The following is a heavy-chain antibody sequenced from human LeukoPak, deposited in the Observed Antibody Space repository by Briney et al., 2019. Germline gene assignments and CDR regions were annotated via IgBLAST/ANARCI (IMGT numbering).Heavy chain of an antibody. J-gene: IGHJ4*02. CDR2: ISSSSSYI. D-gene: IGHD1-14*01. CDR3: ARDGDGSITGTTALDY. CDR1: GFTFSSYS. Sequence: PGGSLRLSCAASGFTFSSYSMNWVRQAPGKGLEWVSSISSSSSYIYYADSVKGRFTISRDNAKNSLYLQMNSLRAEDTAVYYCARDGDGSITGTTALDYWGQGTLVTVSS. V-gene: IGHV3-21*01.